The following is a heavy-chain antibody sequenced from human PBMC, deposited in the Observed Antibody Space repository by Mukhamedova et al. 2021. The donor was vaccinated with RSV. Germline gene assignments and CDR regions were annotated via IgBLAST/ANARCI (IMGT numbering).Heavy chain of an antibody. J-gene: IGHJ4*02. V-gene: IGHV3-15*01. CDR2: IKSKTDGGTT. Sequence: GKGLEWVGRIKSKTDGGTTDYAAPVKGRFTIPRDDSKNTLYLQMNSLKTEDKAVYYFTQDQSGGWYVVLIYYFDYWGQGTRVTV. CDR3: TQDQSGGWYVVLIYYFDY. D-gene: IGHD6-19*01.